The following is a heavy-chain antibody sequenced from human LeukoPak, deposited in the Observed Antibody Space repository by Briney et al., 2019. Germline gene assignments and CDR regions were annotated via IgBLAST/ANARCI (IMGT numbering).Heavy chain of an antibody. CDR2: ISGSGGST. CDR3: ARYCSSTSCPYYYGMDV. D-gene: IGHD2-2*01. J-gene: IGHJ6*04. Sequence: LPGGSLRLSCAASGFTFSSYAMSWVRQAPGKGLEWVSAISGSGGSTYYADSVKGRFTISRDNSKNTLYLQMNSLRAEDTAVYYCARYCSSTSCPYYYGMDVWGKGTTVTVSS. V-gene: IGHV3-23*01. CDR1: GFTFSSYA.